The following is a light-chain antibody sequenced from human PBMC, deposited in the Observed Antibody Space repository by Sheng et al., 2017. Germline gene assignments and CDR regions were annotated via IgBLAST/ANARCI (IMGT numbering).Light chain of an antibody. J-gene: IGKJ4*01. CDR3: QQYNSYPPT. CDR1: QSIGNW. CDR2: KAS. Sequence: DIQMTQSPSTLSASVGDRVTITCRASQSIGNWLAWYQQKPGKAPKLLIFKASSLESGAPSRFSGSGSGTEFTLTISSLQPDDFATYYCQQYNSYPPTFGGGTKVEIK. V-gene: IGKV1-5*03.